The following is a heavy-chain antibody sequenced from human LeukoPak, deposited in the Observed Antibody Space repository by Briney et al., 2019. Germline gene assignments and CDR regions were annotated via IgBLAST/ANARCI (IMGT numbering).Heavy chain of an antibody. CDR2: INGDGSST. V-gene: IGHV3-74*01. CDR3: AKKPGGSWEQTFDI. CDR1: GFTFSSYW. J-gene: IGHJ3*02. D-gene: IGHD1/OR15-1a*01. Sequence: PGGSLRLSCAASGFTFSSYWVHWVRQAPGKGLVWVSRINGDGSSTSYADSVKGRFTISRDNSKNTLYLQMNSLRPEDTAVYYCAKKPGGSWEQTFDIWGQGTMVTVSS.